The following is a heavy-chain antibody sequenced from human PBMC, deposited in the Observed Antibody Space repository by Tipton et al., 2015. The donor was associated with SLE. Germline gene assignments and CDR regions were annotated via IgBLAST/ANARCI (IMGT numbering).Heavy chain of an antibody. D-gene: IGHD5-12*01. CDR3: ARGGVGGYDYFDH. J-gene: IGHJ4*02. Sequence: TLSLTCTVSGGSIRPYYWTWIRQHPGKGLEWIGHIFRSGDTNYNPSLRSRVTMSVDTSKSHFSLRLSSVTAADTAVYFCARGGVGGYDYFDHWGRGTLVTVSS. CDR1: GGSIRPYY. CDR2: IFRSGDT. V-gene: IGHV4-4*07.